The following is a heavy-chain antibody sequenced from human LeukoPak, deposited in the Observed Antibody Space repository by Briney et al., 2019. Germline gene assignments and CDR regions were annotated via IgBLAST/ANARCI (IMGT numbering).Heavy chain of an antibody. Sequence: SETLSLTCAVYGGSFSGYYWGWVRQPPGQGLGSIGIIYDTGTTYYNPSLKSRVTISVDTSKDQFSLKLSSMTAADTAVYYCARLEGQGIQKRGRTDGYAYAHFDHWGQGTLVTVSS. V-gene: IGHV4-34*01. J-gene: IGHJ4*02. CDR3: ARLEGQGIQKRGRTDGYAYAHFDH. CDR1: GGSFSGYY. CDR2: IYDTGTT. D-gene: IGHD5-24*01.